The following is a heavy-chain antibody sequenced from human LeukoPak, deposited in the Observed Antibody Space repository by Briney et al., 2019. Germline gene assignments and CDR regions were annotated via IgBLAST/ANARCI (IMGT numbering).Heavy chain of an antibody. V-gene: IGHV3-30*18. CDR2: ISYDGSNK. CDR1: GFXFSSYG. CDR3: AKEDEWEVAAAVRSCPLAFDI. Sequence: PGRSLRLSCAASGFXFSSYGIHWVRQAPGTGLKWVAVISYDGSNKYYADSVKGRFTISRDNSKNTLYLQMNSLRAEDTAVYYCAKEDEWEVAAAVRSCPLAFDIWGQGTMVTVSS. D-gene: IGHD6-13*01. J-gene: IGHJ3*02.